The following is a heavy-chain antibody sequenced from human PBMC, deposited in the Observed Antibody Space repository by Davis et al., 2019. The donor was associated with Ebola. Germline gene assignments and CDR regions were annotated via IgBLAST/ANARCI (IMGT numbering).Heavy chain of an antibody. V-gene: IGHV1-46*01. D-gene: IGHD6-13*01. CDR1: GYTFTSYY. J-gene: IGHJ5*02. CDR2: INPSGGST. CDR3: ARDFSAAGKAWWLDL. Sequence: ASVKVSCKASGYTFTSYYMHWVRQAPGQGLEWMGIINPSGGSTSYAQKFQGRVTMTRDTSTSTVYMELSSLRSDDTAVYYCARDFSAAGKAWWLDLWGQGTLVTVSS.